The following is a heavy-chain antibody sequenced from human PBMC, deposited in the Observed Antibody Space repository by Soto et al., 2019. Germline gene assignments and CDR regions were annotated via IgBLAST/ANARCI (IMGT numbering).Heavy chain of an antibody. Sequence: SETLSLTCTVSGGSISSYYWSWIRQPAGKGLEWIGRIYTSGSTNYNPSLKSRVTMSVDTSKNQFSLKLSSVTAADTAVYYCARTEDSNYDFWSGYYDWWFDTWGQGTLVTVSS. CDR3: ARTEDSNYDFWSGYYDWWFDT. CDR2: IYTSGST. D-gene: IGHD3-3*01. J-gene: IGHJ5*02. V-gene: IGHV4-4*07. CDR1: GGSISSYY.